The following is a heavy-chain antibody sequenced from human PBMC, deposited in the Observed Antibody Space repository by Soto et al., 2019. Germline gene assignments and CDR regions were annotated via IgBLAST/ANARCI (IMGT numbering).Heavy chain of an antibody. J-gene: IGHJ6*02. D-gene: IGHD1-26*01. V-gene: IGHV4-34*02. Sequence: QVQLQQWGARLLRPSETLSLTCAVSGGPFRDYYWSWIRQPPGKGLEWVGETSHDGIMTDYNPSLKSRAIISVDTSKRQFSLKLSCVTAADTATYYCARGRGKCRTDRCFPPLYYWDDGLDVWGQGTTVTVSS. CDR3: ARGRGKCRTDRCFPPLYYWDDGLDV. CDR1: GGPFRDYY. CDR2: TSHDGIMT.